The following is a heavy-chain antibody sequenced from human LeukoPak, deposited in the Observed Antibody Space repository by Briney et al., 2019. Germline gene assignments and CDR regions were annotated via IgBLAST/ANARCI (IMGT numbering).Heavy chain of an antibody. CDR1: GGSFSGYY. Sequence: SETLSLTCAVYGGSFSGYYWSWIRQPPGKGLEWLGEINHSGSTNYNPSLKSRVTISVDTSKNQFSLKLSSVTAADTAVYYCARVGRCSGGSCYGYYYYYGMDVWGKGTTVTVSS. V-gene: IGHV4-34*01. D-gene: IGHD2-15*01. CDR2: INHSGST. CDR3: ARVGRCSGGSCYGYYYYYGMDV. J-gene: IGHJ6*04.